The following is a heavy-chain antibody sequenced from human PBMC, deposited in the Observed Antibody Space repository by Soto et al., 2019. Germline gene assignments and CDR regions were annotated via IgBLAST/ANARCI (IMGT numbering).Heavy chain of an antibody. Sequence: EVQLLESGGGLVQPGGSLRLSCAASGFTFSSYAMSWVRQAPGKGLEWVSAISGSGGSTYYADSVKGRFTISRDNSKNTLYLQMNSLRAEDTAVYYCAKELVTMIVVVIHGDAFDIWGQGTMVTVSS. CDR2: ISGSGGST. CDR1: GFTFSSYA. D-gene: IGHD3-22*01. CDR3: AKELVTMIVVVIHGDAFDI. J-gene: IGHJ3*02. V-gene: IGHV3-23*01.